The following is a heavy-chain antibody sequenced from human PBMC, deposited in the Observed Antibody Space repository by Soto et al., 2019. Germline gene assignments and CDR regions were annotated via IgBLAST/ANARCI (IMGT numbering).Heavy chain of an antibody. Sequence: PGGSLRLSCAASGFTFSSYWMSWVRQAPGKXLEWVANIKQDGSEKYYVDSVKGRFTISRDNAKNSLYLQMNSLRAEDTAVYYCARDQSSSSEGGGYYYYGMDVWGQGTTVTVSS. CDR1: GFTFSSYW. CDR2: IKQDGSEK. V-gene: IGHV3-7*01. J-gene: IGHJ6*02. CDR3: ARDQSSSSEGGGYYYYGMDV. D-gene: IGHD6-6*01.